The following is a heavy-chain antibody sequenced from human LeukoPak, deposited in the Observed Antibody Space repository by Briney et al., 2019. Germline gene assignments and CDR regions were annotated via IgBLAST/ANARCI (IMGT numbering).Heavy chain of an antibody. CDR3: ARETATITILLDY. D-gene: IGHD5-12*01. Sequence: ASVKVSCKASGYTFTSYYMHWVRQAPGQGLEWMGIINPSGGSTNYAQKFQGRVTMTRDTSTSTVYMELSSLGSEDTAVYYCARETATITILLDYWGQGTLVTVSS. V-gene: IGHV1-46*01. CDR1: GYTFTSYY. CDR2: INPSGGST. J-gene: IGHJ4*02.